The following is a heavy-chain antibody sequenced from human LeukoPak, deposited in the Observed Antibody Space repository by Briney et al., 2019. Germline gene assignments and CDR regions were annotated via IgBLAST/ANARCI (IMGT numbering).Heavy chain of an antibody. Sequence: SETLSLTFSVSGGSISNYFWSWIRQPPGKGLEWIGYIFHSGSTYYNPSLESRVSISVDTSKNRFSLKLTSVTAADTAVYFCARFGALVATIGNWFDPWGQGTLVTVSS. D-gene: IGHD5-12*01. CDR2: IFHSGST. CDR3: ARFGALVATIGNWFDP. J-gene: IGHJ5*02. CDR1: GGSISNYF. V-gene: IGHV4-59*01.